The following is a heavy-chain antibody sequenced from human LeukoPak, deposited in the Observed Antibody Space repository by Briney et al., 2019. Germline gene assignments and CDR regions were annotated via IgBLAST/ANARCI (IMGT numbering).Heavy chain of an antibody. CDR1: GFTFSSYA. CDR2: ISYDGSNK. D-gene: IGHD6-13*01. J-gene: IGHJ6*02. Sequence: GRSLRLSCAASGFTFSSYAMHWVRQAPGKGLEWVAVISYDGSNKYYADSVKGRFTISRDNSKNTLYLQMNSLRAEDTAVYYCARDGGFIAAAGNYYYYGMDVWGQGTTVTVSS. CDR3: ARDGGFIAAAGNYYYYGMDV. V-gene: IGHV3-30-3*01.